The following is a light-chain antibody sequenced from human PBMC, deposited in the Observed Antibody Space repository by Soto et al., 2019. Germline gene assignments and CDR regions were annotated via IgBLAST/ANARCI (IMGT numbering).Light chain of an antibody. CDR1: QGITSW. V-gene: IGKV1-12*01. Sequence: DIQMTQSPSSVSASVGDSLTITCRASQGITSWLAWYQQKPGRAPKLLIYAASNLQSGVPSWFSGSGSGTDFTLTISSLQPEDFGTYYCQQTSSFPLTLGGGTKVEIK. CDR3: QQTSSFPLT. J-gene: IGKJ4*01. CDR2: AAS.